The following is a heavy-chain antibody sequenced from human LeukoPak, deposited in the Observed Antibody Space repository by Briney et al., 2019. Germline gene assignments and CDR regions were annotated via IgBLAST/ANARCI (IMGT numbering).Heavy chain of an antibody. J-gene: IGHJ4*02. V-gene: IGHV4-34*01. Sequence: PSETLSLTCAVYGGSFSGYYWSWIRQPPGKGLEWIGEINHSGSTNHNPSLKSRVTISVDTSKNQFSLKLSSVTAADTAVYYCARETYRGYPYNDYWGQGTLVTVSS. D-gene: IGHD5-12*01. CDR1: GGSFSGYY. CDR3: ARETYRGYPYNDY. CDR2: INHSGST.